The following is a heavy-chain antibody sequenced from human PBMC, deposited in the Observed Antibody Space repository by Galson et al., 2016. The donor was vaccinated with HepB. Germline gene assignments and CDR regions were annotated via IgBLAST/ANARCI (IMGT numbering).Heavy chain of an antibody. CDR2: IIPILRST. CDR1: GGTFTSYA. V-gene: IGHV1-69*13. Sequence: SVKVSCKASGGTFTSYAINWVRQAPGQGLEYMGGIIPILRSTTYTQKFQGRLTITADESTSTIDMYLSSLTSDDTATYYCARDDWGNWRFGWFDPWGQGTLVTVSS. D-gene: IGHD3-16*01. J-gene: IGHJ5*02. CDR3: ARDDWGNWRFGWFDP.